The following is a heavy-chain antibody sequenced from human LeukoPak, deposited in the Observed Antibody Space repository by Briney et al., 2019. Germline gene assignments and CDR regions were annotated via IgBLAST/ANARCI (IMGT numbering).Heavy chain of an antibody. CDR3: ARAQAQAYGSGSYYIPVISGSGY. Sequence: GGSLRLSCAASGFTFSSYAMHWVRQAPGKGLEWVAVISYDGSNKYYADSVKGRFTISRDNSKNTLYLQMNSLRAEDTAVYYCARAQAQAYGSGSYYIPVISGSGYWGQGTLVTVSS. CDR2: ISYDGSNK. CDR1: GFTFSSYA. J-gene: IGHJ4*02. D-gene: IGHD3-10*01. V-gene: IGHV3-30*04.